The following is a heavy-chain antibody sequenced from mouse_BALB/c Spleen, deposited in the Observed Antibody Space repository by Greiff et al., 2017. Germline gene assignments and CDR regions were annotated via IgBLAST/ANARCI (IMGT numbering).Heavy chain of an antibody. CDR2: ISNGGGST. V-gene: IGHV5-12-2*01. D-gene: IGHD2-3*01. CDR1: GFTFSSYT. J-gene: IGHJ4*01. Sequence: EVQGVESGGGLVQPGGSLKLSCAASGFTFSSYTMSWVRQTPEKRLEWVAYISNGGGSTYYPDTVKGRFTISRDNAKNTLYLQMSSLKSEDTAMYYCARHGHDGHAMDYWGQGTSVTVSA. CDR3: ARHGHDGHAMDY.